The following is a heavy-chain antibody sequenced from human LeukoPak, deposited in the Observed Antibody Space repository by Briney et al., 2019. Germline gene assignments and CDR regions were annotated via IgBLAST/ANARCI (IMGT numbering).Heavy chain of an antibody. CDR2: IKQEGSEK. CDR3: ARDDSIAVAGADAFDI. CDR1: GFTFISYW. V-gene: IGHV3-7*01. D-gene: IGHD6-19*01. Sequence: GGSLRLSCAASGFTFISYWMSWVRQAPGKGLGWVANIKQEGSEKYYVDSVKGRFTISRDNAKNSLYLQMDSLRAEDTAVYYCARDDSIAVAGADAFDIWGQGTMVTVSS. J-gene: IGHJ3*02.